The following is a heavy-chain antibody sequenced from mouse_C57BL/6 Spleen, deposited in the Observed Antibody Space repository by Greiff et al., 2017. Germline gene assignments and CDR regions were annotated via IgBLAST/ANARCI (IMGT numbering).Heavy chain of an antibody. CDR3: AKEGYYYGFAY. D-gene: IGHD1-1*01. V-gene: IGHV2-3*01. CDR2: ICGDGST. J-gene: IGHJ3*01. Sequence: VHLVESGPGLVAPSQSLSITCTVSGFSLTSSGVSWVRQPPGKGLEWLGRICGDGSTNYHSALISSLSISKDNSKSQVFLKLNSLQTDDTATYYCAKEGYYYGFAYWGQGTLVTVSA. CDR1: GFSLTSSG.